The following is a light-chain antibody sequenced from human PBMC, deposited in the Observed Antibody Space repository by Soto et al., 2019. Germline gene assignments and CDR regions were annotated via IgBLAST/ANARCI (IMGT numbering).Light chain of an antibody. CDR3: LQHNNYPYT. J-gene: IGKJ2*01. CDR1: QDISRF. V-gene: IGKV1-17*03. CDR2: DTS. Sequence: DVQKTQSPSAMSASVGDRVTITCRASQDISRFVAWFQQKPGKAPERLIYDTSSLQPGVPSRFSGSGSGTEFTLAISGLQPEDFATYYCLQHNNYPYTFGQGTKVDIK.